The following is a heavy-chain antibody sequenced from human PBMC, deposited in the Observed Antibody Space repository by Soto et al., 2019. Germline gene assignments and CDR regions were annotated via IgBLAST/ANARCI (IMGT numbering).Heavy chain of an antibody. CDR1: GYSFTSYW. J-gene: IGHJ3*02. CDR2: IYPGDSDT. D-gene: IGHD3-22*01. V-gene: IGHV5-51*01. Sequence: GESLKISCKGSGYSFTSYWIGWVRQMPGKGLEWTGIIYPGDSDTRYSPSFQGQVTISADKSISTAYLQWSSLKASDTAMYYCARSRYYYDSSGYYYDHAFDIWGQGAMVTVSS. CDR3: ARSRYYYDSSGYYYDHAFDI.